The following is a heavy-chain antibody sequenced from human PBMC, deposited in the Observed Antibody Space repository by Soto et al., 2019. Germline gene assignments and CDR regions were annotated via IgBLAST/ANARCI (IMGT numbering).Heavy chain of an antibody. CDR2: IYYSGST. Sequence: SETLSLTCTVSGGSISSSSYYWGWIRQPPGKGLEWIGSIYYSGSTYYNPSLKSRVTISVDTSKNQFSLKLSSVTAADTAVYYCASIGIDIVATSWFDPWGQGTLVTVSS. CDR3: ASIGIDIVATSWFDP. D-gene: IGHD5-12*01. V-gene: IGHV4-39*01. J-gene: IGHJ5*02. CDR1: GGSISSSSYY.